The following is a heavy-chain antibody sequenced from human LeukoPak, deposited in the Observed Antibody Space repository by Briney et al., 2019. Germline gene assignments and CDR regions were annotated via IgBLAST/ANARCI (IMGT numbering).Heavy chain of an antibody. V-gene: IGHV3-23*01. CDR1: GFTFSSYD. CDR2: IRPSGDNT. CDR3: ARVARWHWFDP. D-gene: IGHD5-12*01. Sequence: PGGSLRLSCAASGFTFSSYDMTWVRQAPGRGLEWVSSIRPSGDNTYYGDSVKGRFTISRDNSKNTVYLQMNNMRVDDTAIYYYARVARWHWFDPWGQGTLVTVSS. J-gene: IGHJ5*02.